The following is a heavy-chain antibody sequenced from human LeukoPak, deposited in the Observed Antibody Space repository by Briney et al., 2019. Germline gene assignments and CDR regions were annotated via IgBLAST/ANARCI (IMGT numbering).Heavy chain of an antibody. CDR2: INPTGGST. V-gene: IGHV1-46*01. J-gene: IGHJ4*02. Sequence: ASVKVSCKASGYTFPSYFMHWVRQAPGQGLEWMGIINPTGGSTTYAQKFQGRVTMTRDTSTSTVYMELSSLRSEDTAVYYCARSGSYSYYFDYWGQGTLVTVSS. CDR3: ARSGSYSYYFDY. D-gene: IGHD1-26*01. CDR1: GYTFPSYF.